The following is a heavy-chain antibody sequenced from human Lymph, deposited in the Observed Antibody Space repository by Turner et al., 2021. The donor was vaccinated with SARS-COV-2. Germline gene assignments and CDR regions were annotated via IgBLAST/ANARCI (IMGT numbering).Heavy chain of an antibody. CDR2: ISNSGGST. Sequence: EVQLLESGGGLVQPGGSLRLSCAASGFTFSSYAMSWVRQAPGKGLEWVSAISNSGGSTYYADSVKGRFTISRDNSKNTLYLQMNSLRAEDTAVYYCARGLGSSWYSGGFDYWGQGTLVTVSS. J-gene: IGHJ4*02. CDR3: ARGLGSSWYSGGFDY. V-gene: IGHV3-23*01. CDR1: GFTFSSYA. D-gene: IGHD6-13*01.